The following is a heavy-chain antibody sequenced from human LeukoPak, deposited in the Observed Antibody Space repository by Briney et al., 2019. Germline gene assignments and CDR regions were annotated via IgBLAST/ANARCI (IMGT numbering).Heavy chain of an antibody. CDR2: IIPIFGTA. CDR1: GGTFSSYA. Sequence: SVKVSCKASGGTFSSYAISWVRQAPGQGLEWMGGIIPIFGTANYAQKFQGRVTITADESTSTAYMELSSLRSEDTAVYYCARADPPIAAAGTGAFDIWGQGTMVTVSS. CDR3: ARADPPIAAAGTGAFDI. D-gene: IGHD6-13*01. V-gene: IGHV1-69*13. J-gene: IGHJ3*02.